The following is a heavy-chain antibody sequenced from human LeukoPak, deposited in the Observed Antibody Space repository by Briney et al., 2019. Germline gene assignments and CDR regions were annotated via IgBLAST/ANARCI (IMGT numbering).Heavy chain of an antibody. CDR3: ARDPSIAVAGYFDY. Sequence: ASVKVSCKASGGTFSSYATSWVRQAPGQGLEWMGGIIPIFGTANYAQKFQGRVTITADESTSTAYMELSSLRSEDTAVYYCARDPSIAVAGYFDYWGQGTLVTVPS. CDR2: IIPIFGTA. CDR1: GGTFSSYA. J-gene: IGHJ4*02. V-gene: IGHV1-69*13. D-gene: IGHD6-19*01.